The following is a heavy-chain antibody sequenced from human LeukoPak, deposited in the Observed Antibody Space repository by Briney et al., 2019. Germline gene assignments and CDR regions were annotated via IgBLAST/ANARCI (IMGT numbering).Heavy chain of an antibody. J-gene: IGHJ4*02. Sequence: GGSLRLSCEGSGFSFSSYWMTWVRQAPGKGLEWVANIKQDGSEKYVDSVRGRFTISRDNAKNSLYLQMNSLRAEDTAIYYCAKPFSDYGFDSWGQGSLVTVSS. D-gene: IGHD4/OR15-4a*01. CDR2: IKQDGSEK. CDR3: AKPFSDYGFDS. V-gene: IGHV3-7*03. CDR1: GFSFSSYW.